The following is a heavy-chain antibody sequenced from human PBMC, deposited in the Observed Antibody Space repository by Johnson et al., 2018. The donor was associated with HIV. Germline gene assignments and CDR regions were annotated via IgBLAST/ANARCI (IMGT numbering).Heavy chain of an antibody. D-gene: IGHD6-13*01. CDR2: ISYDGSNK. CDR1: GFTVSSNY. J-gene: IGHJ3*02. V-gene: IGHV3-30*18. Sequence: QVQLVESGGGLVQPGGSLRLSCAASGFTVSSNYMSWVRQTPGKGLEWVAVISYDGSNKYYADSVKVRLTISRDNAKNSLYLQMNSLRAEDTALYYCAKDEIEAAAPWLAFDIWGQGTMVTVSS. CDR3: AKDEIEAAAPWLAFDI.